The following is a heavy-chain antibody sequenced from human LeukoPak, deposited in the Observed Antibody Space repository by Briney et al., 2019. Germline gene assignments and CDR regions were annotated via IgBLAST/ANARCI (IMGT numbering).Heavy chain of an antibody. CDR2: INPNSGGT. V-gene: IGHV1-2*02. Sequence: GASVKVSCKASGYTFTGYYMHWVRQAPGQGLEWMGWINPNSGGTNYAQKFQGRVTMTRDTSISTAYMELSRLRSDDTAVYYCARGCGVVVPAATYSGWDNWFDPWGQGTLVTVSS. CDR3: ARGCGVVVPAATYSGWDNWFDP. D-gene: IGHD2-2*01. J-gene: IGHJ5*02. CDR1: GYTFTGYY.